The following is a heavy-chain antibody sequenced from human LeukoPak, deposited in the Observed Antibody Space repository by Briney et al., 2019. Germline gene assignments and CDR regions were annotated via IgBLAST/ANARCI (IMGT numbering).Heavy chain of an antibody. CDR3: AKAIAVAGTWAFDY. J-gene: IGHJ4*02. CDR1: GFTFSSYA. D-gene: IGHD6-19*01. V-gene: IGHV3-23*01. CDR2: ISGSGGSP. Sequence: GGSLRLSCAASGFTFSSYAMSWVRQAPGKGLEWVSAISGSGGSPYYTDSVKGRFTISRDNSKNTLYLQMNSLRAEDTALYYCAKAIAVAGTWAFDYWGQGTLVTVSS.